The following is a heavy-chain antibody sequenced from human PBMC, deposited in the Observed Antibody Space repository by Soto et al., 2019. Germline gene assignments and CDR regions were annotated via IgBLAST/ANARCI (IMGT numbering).Heavy chain of an antibody. D-gene: IGHD6-13*01. CDR1: GDSISSSNW. J-gene: IGHJ4*02. CDR3: ARVFTPNIAAAGTFDY. CDR2: IYHSGST. Sequence: QVQLQESGPGLVKPSGTLSLTCAVSGDSISSSNWWSWVRQPPGKGLEWIGEIYHSGSTNYNPSLKGRVTISVDKSKNQLSLKVSSVTAADTAVYYCARVFTPNIAAAGTFDYWGQGTLVTASS. V-gene: IGHV4-4*02.